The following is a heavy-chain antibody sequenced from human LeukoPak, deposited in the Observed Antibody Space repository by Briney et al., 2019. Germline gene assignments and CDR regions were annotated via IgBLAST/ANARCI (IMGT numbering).Heavy chain of an antibody. Sequence: GGSLRLSCAASGFTIYSYWMHWVRLAPRQGQVWVSCINGDGSTSNYADSVKGRLTISRDNAKNKLYLQMHSLIAEDTAVYYYARDEPTVTTRRPVGSWGQGTLVTVSS. CDR3: ARDEPTVTTRRPVGS. V-gene: IGHV3-74*01. D-gene: IGHD4-17*01. J-gene: IGHJ4*02. CDR2: INGDGSTS. CDR1: GFTIYSYW.